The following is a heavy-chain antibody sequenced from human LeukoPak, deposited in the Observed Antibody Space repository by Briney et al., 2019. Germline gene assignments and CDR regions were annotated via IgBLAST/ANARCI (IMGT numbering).Heavy chain of an antibody. CDR1: GFTFSGSA. V-gene: IGHV3-73*01. CDR3: TRQTPTSRDYGDPGY. J-gene: IGHJ4*02. Sequence: PGRSLRLSCAASGFTFSGSAMHWVRQASGKGLEWVGRIRSKPFGYATAYAASVKGRFTISRDDSKNTAYLQMNSLKTEDTAFYYCTRQTPTSRDYGDPGYWGQGTLVTVSS. D-gene: IGHD4-17*01. CDR2: IRSKPFGYAT.